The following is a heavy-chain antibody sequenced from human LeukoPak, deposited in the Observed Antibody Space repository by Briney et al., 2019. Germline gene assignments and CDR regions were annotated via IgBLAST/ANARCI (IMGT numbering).Heavy chain of an antibody. J-gene: IGHJ6*02. CDR1: GFTFSSYA. D-gene: IGHD3-3*01. V-gene: IGHV3-23*01. Sequence: GGSLRLSCAASGFTFSSYAMSWVRQAPGKGLEWVSAISSSGGSTYYADSVKGRFTISRDNSKNTLYLQMNSLRAEDTAVYYCANPEPFFGVVTSYYYGMDVWGQGTTVTVSS. CDR3: ANPEPFFGVVTSYYYGMDV. CDR2: ISSSGGST.